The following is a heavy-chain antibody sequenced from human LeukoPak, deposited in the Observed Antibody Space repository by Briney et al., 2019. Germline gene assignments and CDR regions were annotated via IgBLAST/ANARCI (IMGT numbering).Heavy chain of an antibody. CDR1: GASISSYY. Sequence: SATLSFTSAAAGASISSYYYSVLRQPRGKRLEWIGNNYYSGSTNYNHSLKSRVTISVDTSKNQFYLKLSSVTAADTAVDYCARASSSSYAFEICGQGAMVSVSS. D-gene: IGHD6-6*01. V-gene: IGHV4-59*01. CDR3: ARASSSSYAFEI. CDR2: NYYSGST. J-gene: IGHJ3*02.